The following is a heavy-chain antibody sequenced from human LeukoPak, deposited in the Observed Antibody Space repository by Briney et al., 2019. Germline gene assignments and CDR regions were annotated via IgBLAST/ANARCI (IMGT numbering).Heavy chain of an antibody. CDR2: IYYSKNT. J-gene: IGHJ4*02. D-gene: IGHD5-18*01. V-gene: IGHV4-39*01. CDR3: VSPRGFSYGYFDY. CDR1: GGSISSSSAY. Sequence: SETLSLTCTVSGGSISSSSAYWGWIRQPPGKGLEWIGSIYYSKNTYYNPSLKSRVTVSADTSKNLFSLTLGSVSATDTAVYYCVSPRGFSYGYFDYWGQGTLVTVSS.